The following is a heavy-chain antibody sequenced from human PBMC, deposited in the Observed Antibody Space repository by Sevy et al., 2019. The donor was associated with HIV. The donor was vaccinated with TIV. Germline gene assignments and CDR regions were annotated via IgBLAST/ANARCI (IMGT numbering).Heavy chain of an antibody. CDR1: GYTFSNYG. Sequence: ASVKVSCKASGYTFSNYGINWVRQAPGHGLEWMGWISSYNGNTNYPQKFQGRVTMTIDTPTSTGYMELRSLRSDDTAMYYCARDRGPYSSSCEFDYWGQGTLVTVSS. CDR2: ISSYNGNT. J-gene: IGHJ4*02. V-gene: IGHV1-18*01. D-gene: IGHD6-13*01. CDR3: ARDRGPYSSSCEFDY.